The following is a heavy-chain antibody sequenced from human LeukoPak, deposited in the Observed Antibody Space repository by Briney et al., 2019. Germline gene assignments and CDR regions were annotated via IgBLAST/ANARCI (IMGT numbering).Heavy chain of an antibody. Sequence: GRSLRLSCAASGFTFSSYGMHWVRQAPGKGLEWVAVISYDGSNKYYADSVKGRFTISRDNSKNTLYLQMNSLRAEDTAVYYCARDWYYGDYPNLDYWGQGTLVTVSS. CDR2: ISYDGSNK. CDR1: GFTFSSYG. V-gene: IGHV3-30-3*01. CDR3: ARDWYYGDYPNLDY. D-gene: IGHD4-17*01. J-gene: IGHJ4*02.